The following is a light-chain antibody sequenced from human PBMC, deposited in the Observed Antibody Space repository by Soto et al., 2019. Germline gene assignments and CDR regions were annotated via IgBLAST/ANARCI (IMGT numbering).Light chain of an antibody. CDR2: SAS. Sequence: EIMLSKGPGQLTQSPGERGTISCRPSQNLGTLYLAWFPQKSGQAPRLLIYSASRRATGIPDRFTGSGSGTDFTLTINRVEPEDFAVYFCQQDAGSPRTFGQGTKVDI. V-gene: IGKV3-20*01. CDR1: QNLGTLY. CDR3: QQDAGSPRT. J-gene: IGKJ1*01.